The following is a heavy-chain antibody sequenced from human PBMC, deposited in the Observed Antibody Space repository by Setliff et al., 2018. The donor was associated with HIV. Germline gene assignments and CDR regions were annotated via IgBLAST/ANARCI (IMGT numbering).Heavy chain of an antibody. CDR1: GNTFARQSHD. D-gene: IGHD4-4*01. CDR2: INLVTGKT. J-gene: IGHJ4*02. V-gene: IGHV1-3*01. Sequence: ASVKVSCKTSGNTFARQSHDLHWVRQVPGQGLEWMGWINLVTGKTAYLQKFQARLTFTRDTSASTVYMELSSLRSEDTAMYYCSRSRNLDYWGQGTLVTVSS. CDR3: SRSRNLDY.